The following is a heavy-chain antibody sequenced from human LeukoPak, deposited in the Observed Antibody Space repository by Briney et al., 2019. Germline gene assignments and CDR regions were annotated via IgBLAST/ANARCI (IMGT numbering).Heavy chain of an antibody. CDR2: ISSSSTYI. Sequence: PGRSLRLSCAASGFTFSSYSMNWVRQAPGKGLEWVSSISSSSTYIYYADSVKGRFTISRDNAKNSLYLQMNSLRAEDTAVYYCARASYGDYLFDYWGQGTLVTVSS. CDR3: ARASYGDYLFDY. D-gene: IGHD4-17*01. CDR1: GFTFSSYS. V-gene: IGHV3-21*01. J-gene: IGHJ4*02.